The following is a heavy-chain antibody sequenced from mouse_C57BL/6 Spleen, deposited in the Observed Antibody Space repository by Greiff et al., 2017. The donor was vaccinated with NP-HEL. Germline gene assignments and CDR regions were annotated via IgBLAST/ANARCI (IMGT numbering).Heavy chain of an antibody. CDR1: GYSITSGYY. J-gene: IGHJ3*01. D-gene: IGHD2-9*01. V-gene: IGHV3-6*01. Sequence: EVQLQQSGPGLVKPSQSLSLTCSVTGYSITSGYYWNWIRQFPGNKLEWMGYISYDGSNNYNPSLKNRISITRDTSKNQFFLKLNSVTTEDTATYYCARGTYYGYDGAWFAYWGQGTLVTVSA. CDR3: ARGTYYGYDGAWFAY. CDR2: ISYDGSN.